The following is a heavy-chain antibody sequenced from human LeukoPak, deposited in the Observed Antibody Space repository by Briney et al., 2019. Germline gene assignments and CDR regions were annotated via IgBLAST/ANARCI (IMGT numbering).Heavy chain of an antibody. D-gene: IGHD5-12*01. Sequence: GGSLRLSCAASGFTLSSYAMTWVRQAPGKGLEWASTRSSTNTYYADSVKGRFTISRDNSKNTLYVQMNSLRAEDTAVYFCAKAKVGSAWIYEYWGQGILVTVSS. CDR3: AKAKVGSAWIYEY. J-gene: IGHJ4*02. CDR1: GFTLSSYA. V-gene: IGHV3-23*01. CDR2: RSSTNT.